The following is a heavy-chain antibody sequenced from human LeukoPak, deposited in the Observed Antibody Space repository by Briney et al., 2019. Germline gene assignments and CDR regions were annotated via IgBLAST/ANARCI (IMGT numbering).Heavy chain of an antibody. Sequence: PSETLSLTCTVSGGSISSYYWSWIRQPAGKGLEWIGRIYTSGSTNYNPSLKSRVTMSVDTSKNQFSLKLSSVTAADTAVYYCATQDYDILTGYPEALYAFGIWGQGTMVTVSS. D-gene: IGHD3-9*01. V-gene: IGHV4-4*07. CDR1: GGSISSYY. J-gene: IGHJ3*02. CDR3: ATQDYDILTGYPEALYAFGI. CDR2: IYTSGST.